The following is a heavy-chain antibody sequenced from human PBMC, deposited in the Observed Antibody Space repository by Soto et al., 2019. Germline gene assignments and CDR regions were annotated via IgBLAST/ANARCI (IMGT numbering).Heavy chain of an antibody. Sequence: GGSLRLSCAASGFTFSSYAMSWVRQAPGKGLEWVSAISGSGGSTYYADSVKGRFTISRDNSKNTLYLQMNSLRAEDTAVYYCAKDLAPYYYDSSGYYYYYYGMDVWGQGTTVTVSS. J-gene: IGHJ6*02. CDR1: GFTFSSYA. V-gene: IGHV3-23*01. CDR3: AKDLAPYYYDSSGYYYYYYGMDV. CDR2: ISGSGGST. D-gene: IGHD3-22*01.